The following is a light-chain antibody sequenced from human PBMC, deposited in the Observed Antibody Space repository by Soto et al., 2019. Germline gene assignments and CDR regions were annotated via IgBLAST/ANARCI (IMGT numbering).Light chain of an antibody. J-gene: IGKJ2*01. CDR3: QQYHNWPPQYT. CDR2: GAS. V-gene: IGKV3-15*01. Sequence: EIVMTQSPASLSVSPGDGATLSCRASQTVASNLAWYQQKPAQGPRLLIHGASTRAAGVPARFSGSGSGTDFAFTISSLQSEDFAVYYCQQYHNWPPQYTFGQGTKLQI. CDR1: QTVASN.